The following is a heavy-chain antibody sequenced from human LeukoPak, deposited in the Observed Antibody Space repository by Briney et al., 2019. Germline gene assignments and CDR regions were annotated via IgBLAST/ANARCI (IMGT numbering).Heavy chain of an antibody. D-gene: IGHD5-18*01. CDR2: ISGSGGST. V-gene: IGHV3-23*01. CDR3: AKDPWIQLWSISAAFDI. J-gene: IGHJ3*02. Sequence: PGGSLRLSCAASGFTFSSYAMSWVRQAPGKGLEWVSAISGSGGSTYYADSVKGRFTISRDNSKSTLYLQMNSLRAEDTAVYYCAKDPWIQLWSISAAFDIWGQGTMVTVSS. CDR1: GFTFSSYA.